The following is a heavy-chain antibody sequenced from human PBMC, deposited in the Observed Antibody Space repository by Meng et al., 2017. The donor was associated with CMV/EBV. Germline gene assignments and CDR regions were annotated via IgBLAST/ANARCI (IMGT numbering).Heavy chain of an antibody. J-gene: IGHJ4*02. D-gene: IGHD2-2*01. Sequence: GESLKISCAASGFTFSSYGMHWVRQAPGKGLEWVAFIRYDGSNKYYADSVKGRFTIPRDNSKNTLYLQMNSLRAEDTAVYYCAKGPVYCSSTSCSFFDYWGQGTLVTVSS. CDR3: AKGPVYCSSTSCSFFDY. CDR2: IRYDGSNK. CDR1: GFTFSSYG. V-gene: IGHV3-30*02.